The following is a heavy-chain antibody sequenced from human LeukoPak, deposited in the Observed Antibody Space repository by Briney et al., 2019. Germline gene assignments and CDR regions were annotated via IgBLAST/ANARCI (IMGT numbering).Heavy chain of an antibody. CDR3: ARYGNDYGVDY. D-gene: IGHD4-17*01. Sequence: SETLSLTCAVSGDSISSNYWWSWVRQSPGKGLEWIGYIYSSGSTYYNPSLKSRVTISVDTSKNQFSLKLSSVTAADTAVYYCARYGNDYGVDYWGQGTLVTVSS. CDR1: GDSISSNYW. J-gene: IGHJ4*02. CDR2: IYSSGST. V-gene: IGHV4-4*02.